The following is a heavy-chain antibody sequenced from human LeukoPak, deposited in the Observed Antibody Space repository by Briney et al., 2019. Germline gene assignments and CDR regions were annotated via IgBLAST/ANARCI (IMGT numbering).Heavy chain of an antibody. CDR1: GYTFTSYG. D-gene: IGHD6-19*01. CDR2: ISAYNGNT. V-gene: IGHV1-18*04. CDR3: ARDRAGRSLGYFDY. J-gene: IGHJ4*02. Sequence: ASVKGSCKASGYTFTSYGISWVRQAPGQGLEWIGWISAYNGNTNYAQKLQGRVTMTTDTSTSTAYMELRSLRSDDTAVYYCARDRAGRSLGYFDYWGQGTLVTVSS.